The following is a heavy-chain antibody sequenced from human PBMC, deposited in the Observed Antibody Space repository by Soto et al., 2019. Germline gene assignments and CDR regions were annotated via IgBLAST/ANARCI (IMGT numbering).Heavy chain of an antibody. CDR3: AKNQGVELVPLATVDWFDP. CDR1: GFIFENFG. D-gene: IGHD1-26*01. V-gene: IGHV3-23*01. CDR2: ISGSGFKK. J-gene: IGHJ5*02. Sequence: GGSLRLSCAASGFIFENFGMSWVRQAPGKGLEWISSISGSGFKKYYADSVKGRFTICRDNSKSTVYLELNNLSAEDTAVYHCAKNQGVELVPLATVDWFDPWGQGSVVTVSS.